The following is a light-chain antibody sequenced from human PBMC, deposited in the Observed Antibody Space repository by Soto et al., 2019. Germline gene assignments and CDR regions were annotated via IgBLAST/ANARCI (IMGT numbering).Light chain of an antibody. CDR2: EVS. Sequence: QSALTQPPSASGSPGQSVTISCTGTSSDVGGYNYVSWYQQHPGKAPKLMIYEVSQRPSGVPDLFSGSKSGNTASPTVSGLQAEDEADYYCSSYAGSNNLVFGGGTKLTVL. V-gene: IGLV2-8*01. J-gene: IGLJ2*01. CDR3: SSYAGSNNLV. CDR1: SSDVGGYNY.